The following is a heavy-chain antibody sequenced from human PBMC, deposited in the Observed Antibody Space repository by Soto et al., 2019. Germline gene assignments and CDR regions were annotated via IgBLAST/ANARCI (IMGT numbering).Heavy chain of an antibody. CDR2: IYYSGST. Sequence: QVQLQESGPVLVKPSQTLSLTCTVSGGSISSGDYYWSWIRQPPGKGLEWIGYIYYSGSTYYNPSLKSRVTISVDTSKNQFSLKLSSVTAADTAVYYCAREAVSGYCSSTSCLQFDPWGQGTLVTVSS. V-gene: IGHV4-30-4*01. D-gene: IGHD2-2*01. J-gene: IGHJ5*02. CDR1: GGSISSGDYY. CDR3: AREAVSGYCSSTSCLQFDP.